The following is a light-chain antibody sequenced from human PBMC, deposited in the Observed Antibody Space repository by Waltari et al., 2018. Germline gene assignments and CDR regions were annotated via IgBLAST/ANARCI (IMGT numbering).Light chain of an antibody. CDR2: GAS. Sequence: DIVMTQSPDSLAVSLGERATINCKSSQSVLYNSNNYNYLAWYQQKPGQPPQLLIYGASTRESGVPDRFGGSGSGTHFTLTISSLQAEDVAVYYCQQYYATPYTFGPGTKLEIK. V-gene: IGKV4-1*01. CDR3: QQYYATPYT. J-gene: IGKJ2*01. CDR1: QSVLYNSNNYNY.